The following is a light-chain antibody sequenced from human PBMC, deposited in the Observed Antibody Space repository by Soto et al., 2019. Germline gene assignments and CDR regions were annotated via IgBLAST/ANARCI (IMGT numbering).Light chain of an antibody. CDR2: GAT. CDR3: QNCKSAVFT. Sequence: DIQMTQSPSSLSASVGYRVTITCRASQDIDNYLAWYQQRPGKVPNLLIYGATTLQPGVPSRFSGSGSGTDFTLTISSLQPEDVATYYCQNCKSAVFTFGPGTKVDIK. V-gene: IGKV1-27*01. CDR1: QDIDNY. J-gene: IGKJ3*01.